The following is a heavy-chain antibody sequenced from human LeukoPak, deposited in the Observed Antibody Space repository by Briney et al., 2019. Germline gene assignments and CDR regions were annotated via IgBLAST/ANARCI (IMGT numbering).Heavy chain of an antibody. D-gene: IGHD2-8*01. CDR1: GGSISSSSYY. J-gene: IGHJ4*02. V-gene: IGHV4-39*07. Sequence: PSETLSLTCTVSGGSISSSSYYWGWIRQPPGKGLEWIGSIYYSGSTYYNPSLKSRVTISVDTSKTQFSLKLSSVTAADTAVYYCARGYCTNGVCRDFDYWGQGTLVTVSS. CDR2: IYYSGST. CDR3: ARGYCTNGVCRDFDY.